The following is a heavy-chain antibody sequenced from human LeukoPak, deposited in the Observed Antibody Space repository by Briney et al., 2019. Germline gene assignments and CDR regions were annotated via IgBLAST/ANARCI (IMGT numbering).Heavy chain of an antibody. D-gene: IGHD3-10*01. CDR1: GGTFSSYA. V-gene: IGHV1-69*06. CDR3: ARAWFGESFMDV. Sequence: ASVKVSCKASGGTFSSYAISWVRQAPGQGLEWMGGIIPIFGTANYAQKFQGRVTITADKSTSTAYMELSSLRSEDTAVYYCARAWFGESFMDVWGKGTTVTVSS. CDR2: IIPIFGTA. J-gene: IGHJ6*03.